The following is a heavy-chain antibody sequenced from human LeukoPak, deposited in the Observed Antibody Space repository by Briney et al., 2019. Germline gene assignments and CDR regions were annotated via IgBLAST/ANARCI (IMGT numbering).Heavy chain of an antibody. Sequence: QSGGSLRLSCAASGFALDEYAMHSLRQAPGKGLEWVSLISGGGRNTYYADSVKGRFTISRDNSKNSLYLQMNSLRAADTALYYCEKDLGPSGAAWFDPWGQGTLVTVSS. CDR1: GFALDEYA. CDR2: ISGGGRNT. V-gene: IGHV3-43*02. CDR3: EKDLGPSGAAWFDP. D-gene: IGHD4-17*01. J-gene: IGHJ5*02.